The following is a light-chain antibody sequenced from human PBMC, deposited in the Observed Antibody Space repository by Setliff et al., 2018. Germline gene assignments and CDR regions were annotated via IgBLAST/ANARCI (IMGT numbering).Light chain of an antibody. J-gene: IGKJ5*01. CDR1: QSLLHLYNSNS. CDR2: LGS. V-gene: IGKV2-28*01. Sequence: DIVLTQSPLSLSVTPGEPASISCKSSQSLLHLYNSNSLSWYVQRPGQSPQLLIFLGSNRASGVPGRFTGSGSGTDFTLEISRVEAEDVGVYYCMQALQTPSTFGQGTRLEIK. CDR3: MQALQTPST.